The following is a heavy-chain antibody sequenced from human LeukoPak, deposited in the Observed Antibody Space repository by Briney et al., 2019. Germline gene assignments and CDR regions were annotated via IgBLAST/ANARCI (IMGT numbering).Heavy chain of an antibody. V-gene: IGHV3-11*04. J-gene: IGHJ4*02. D-gene: IGHD1-26*01. CDR1: GFTFSDYY. CDR2: ISSSGTST. CDR3: ASSIVPGTSDY. Sequence: PGGSLRLSCAASGFTFSDYYMNWIRQAPGKGLEWVSYISSSGTSTYYADSAKGRFTISRDNAKSSVYLQMNCLRAEDTAVYFCASSIVPGTSDYWGQGTLVTVSS.